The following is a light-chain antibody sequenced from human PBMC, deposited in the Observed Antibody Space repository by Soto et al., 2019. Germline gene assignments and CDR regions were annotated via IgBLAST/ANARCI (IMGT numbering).Light chain of an antibody. J-gene: IGLJ1*01. CDR1: SNIGDSC. CDR2: END. Sequence: QSVLTQPPSLSAAPGQKVTISCSGSSNIGDSCVSWYQQFPGSAPKVLIYENDKRPSGIPGRFSGSKSGTSATLDITGLQTGDEADYYCGAWDVSLSVVVFGTGTKVTVL. V-gene: IGLV1-51*02. CDR3: GAWDVSLSVVV.